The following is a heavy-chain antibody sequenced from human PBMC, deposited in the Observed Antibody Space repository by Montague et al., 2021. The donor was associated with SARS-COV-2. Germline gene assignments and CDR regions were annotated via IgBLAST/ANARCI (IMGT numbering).Heavy chain of an antibody. D-gene: IGHD6-19*01. CDR3: ARDIAVAGLFDY. J-gene: IGHJ4*02. CDR2: ISISGST. V-gene: IGHV4-61*02. Sequence: TLSLTCTVSGGSISSGSYYWSWIRQPVGKGLEWIGRISISGSTNCNPSLKSRVTISVDTSKNQFSLKLSSVTAADTAVYYCARDIAVAGLFDYWGQGTLVTVSS. CDR1: GGSISSGSYY.